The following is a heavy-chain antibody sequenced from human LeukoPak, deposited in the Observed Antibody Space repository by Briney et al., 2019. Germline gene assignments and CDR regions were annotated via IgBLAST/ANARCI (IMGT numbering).Heavy chain of an antibody. CDR2: IKQDGSKK. Sequence: GGSLRLSCVASGFPFSSYWMTWVRQAPGKGLEWVANIKQDGSKKSYVDSVKGRFTISRDNAKNSLSLQMSSLRVEDTAVYYCVRDRTLGVRDGFILAWGQGTLVTVSS. V-gene: IGHV3-7*01. J-gene: IGHJ5*02. D-gene: IGHD5-24*01. CDR1: GFPFSSYW. CDR3: VRDRTLGVRDGFILA.